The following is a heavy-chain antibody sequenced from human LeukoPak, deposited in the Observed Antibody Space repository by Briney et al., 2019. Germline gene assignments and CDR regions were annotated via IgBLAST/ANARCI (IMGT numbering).Heavy chain of an antibody. J-gene: IGHJ4*02. Sequence: GGSLRLSCAASGFTFSSFSMSWVRQAPGKGLEWVSFISSSSSYIYYADSVKGRFTISRDNAKNSLYMQMNSLRAEDTAVYYCASDGGPFDNWGQGTLVTVSS. CDR2: ISSSSSYI. D-gene: IGHD3-3*01. CDR1: GFTFSSFS. V-gene: IGHV3-21*01. CDR3: ASDGGPFDN.